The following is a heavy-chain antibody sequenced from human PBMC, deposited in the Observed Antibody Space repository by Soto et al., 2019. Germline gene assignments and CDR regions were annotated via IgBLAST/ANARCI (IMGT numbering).Heavy chain of an antibody. CDR2: ISWNSGSI. Sequence: EVQLVESGGGLVHPGRSLRLSCAASGFTFDDYAIHWVRQAQGKGLVWVSGISWNSGSIGYAESVKGRFTISRDNAKNSLYLQMSSLRAEDTALYYCAQGQVSLGLGYSSWLYPRFDYWGQGTLVTVSS. D-gene: IGHD6-13*01. V-gene: IGHV3-9*01. CDR3: AQGQVSLGLGYSSWLYPRFDY. CDR1: GFTFDDYA. J-gene: IGHJ4*02.